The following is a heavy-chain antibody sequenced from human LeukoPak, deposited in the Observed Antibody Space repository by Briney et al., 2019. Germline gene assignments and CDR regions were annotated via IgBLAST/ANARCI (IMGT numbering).Heavy chain of an antibody. Sequence: GGSLRLSCAASGFTFSSYGMHWVRQAPGKGLEWVALIWHDGSNKYYADSVKGRLTISRDNSKNTLYLQMNSLRAEDTAVYYCAREGPRGNSQFDYWGQGTLVTVSS. CDR3: AREGPRGNSQFDY. V-gene: IGHV3-33*01. CDR1: GFTFSSYG. J-gene: IGHJ4*02. D-gene: IGHD2/OR15-2a*01. CDR2: IWHDGSNK.